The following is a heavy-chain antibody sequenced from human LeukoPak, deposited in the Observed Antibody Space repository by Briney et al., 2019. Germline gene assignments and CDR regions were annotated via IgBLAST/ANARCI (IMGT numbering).Heavy chain of an antibody. Sequence: HPGGSLRLSCAASGFTFSSYAMSWVRQAPGKGLEWVSAISGSGGSTYYADSVKGRFTISRDNSKNTLYLQMNSQRAEDTAVYYCVKDQKPYIAAAGGYWGQGTLVTVSS. V-gene: IGHV3-23*01. CDR3: VKDQKPYIAAAGGY. CDR2: ISGSGGST. CDR1: GFTFSSYA. D-gene: IGHD6-13*01. J-gene: IGHJ4*02.